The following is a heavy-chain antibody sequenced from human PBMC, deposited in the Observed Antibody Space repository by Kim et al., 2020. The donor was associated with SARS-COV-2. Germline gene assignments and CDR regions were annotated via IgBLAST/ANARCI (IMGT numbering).Heavy chain of an antibody. D-gene: IGHD3-10*01. J-gene: IGHJ6*02. V-gene: IGHV1-8*01. Sequence: SVKVSCKASGYTFTSYDINWVRQATGQGLEWMGWMNPNSGNTGYAQKFQGRVTMTRNTSISTAYMELSSLRSEDTAVYYCARFQRPGGITMVQGVIITPLSYYYYGMDVWGQGTTVTVSS. CDR1: GYTFTSYD. CDR3: ARFQRPGGITMVQGVIITPLSYYYYGMDV. CDR2: MNPNSGNT.